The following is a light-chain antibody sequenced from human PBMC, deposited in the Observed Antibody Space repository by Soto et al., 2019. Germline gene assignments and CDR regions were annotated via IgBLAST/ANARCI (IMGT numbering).Light chain of an antibody. CDR3: QQYNNWPWT. Sequence: MTQSPSTLSASVGDRVTITCRASQSISSNLAWYQQKPGQAPRRLIYGASTSATGIPARFSGSGSGTEFTLTISSLQSEEFAVYYCQQYNNWPWTFGQGTKVEIK. CDR2: GAS. J-gene: IGKJ1*01. V-gene: IGKV3-15*01. CDR1: QSISSN.